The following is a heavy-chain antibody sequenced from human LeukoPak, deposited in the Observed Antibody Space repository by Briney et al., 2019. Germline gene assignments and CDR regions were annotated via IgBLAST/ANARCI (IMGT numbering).Heavy chain of an antibody. J-gene: IGHJ4*02. Sequence: AGGSLRLSCAASGFTFSDYYMSWIRQAPGKGLEWVSYISSSGSYTNYADSVKGRFTISRDNAKNSLYLQVNSLRAEDTAVFYCARVKSGRDVDYWGQGTLVTVSS. CDR1: GFTFSDYY. CDR3: ARVKSGRDVDY. V-gene: IGHV3-11*05. D-gene: IGHD3-3*01. CDR2: ISSSGSYT.